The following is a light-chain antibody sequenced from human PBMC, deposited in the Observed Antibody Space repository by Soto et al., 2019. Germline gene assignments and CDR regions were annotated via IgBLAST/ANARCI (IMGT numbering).Light chain of an antibody. V-gene: IGKV3-15*01. CDR1: QSVSSS. CDR3: QQYNNWPQT. J-gene: IGKJ1*01. CDR2: GAS. Sequence: EIVMTQSPATLSVSPGERATLSCRASQSVSSSLAWYQHNPGQAPRLLIYGASTRATGIPARFSGSGSGTEFTLTIRSLQSEDFAVYYCQQYNNWPQTFGQGTKVEIK.